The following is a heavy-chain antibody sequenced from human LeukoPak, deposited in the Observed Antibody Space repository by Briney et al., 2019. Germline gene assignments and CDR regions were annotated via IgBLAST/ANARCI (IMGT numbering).Heavy chain of an antibody. D-gene: IGHD4-17*01. CDR2: ISGDGART. V-gene: IGHV3-43*02. Sequence: GGSLRLSCAASGFTFDDYAMHWVRQAPGKGLEWVSLISGDGARTYYADSVKGRFTISKDNSKNSLYLQMNSLRTADTALYYCAKVPDYGDFMFDYWGQGTLVTVSS. J-gene: IGHJ4*02. CDR3: AKVPDYGDFMFDY. CDR1: GFTFDDYA.